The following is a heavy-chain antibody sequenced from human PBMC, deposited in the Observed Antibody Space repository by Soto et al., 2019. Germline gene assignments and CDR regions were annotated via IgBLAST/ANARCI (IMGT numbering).Heavy chain of an antibody. CDR1: GFTFSTYW. Sequence: GGPLRLSCGASGFTFSTYWMSCVRQPPGKGLEWVANIKPDGSEKWYVDSVKGRFTISRDNAKNSLYLQMNSLRAEDTAVYYCARGDYYDNSGPFSDAFDVWGQGTMVTVSS. D-gene: IGHD3-22*01. CDR3: ARGDYYDNSGPFSDAFDV. CDR2: IKPDGSEK. V-gene: IGHV3-7*04. J-gene: IGHJ3*01.